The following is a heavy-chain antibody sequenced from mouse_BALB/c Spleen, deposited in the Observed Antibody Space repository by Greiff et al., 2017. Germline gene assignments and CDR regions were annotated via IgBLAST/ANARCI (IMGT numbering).Heavy chain of an antibody. CDR2: IHYSGST. CDR1: GYSITSGYS. V-gene: IGHV3-1*02. Sequence: VQLQQSGPDLVKPSQSLSLTCTVTGYSITSGYSWHWIRQFPGNKLEWMGYIHYSGSTNYNPSLKSRISITRDTSKNQFFLQLNSVTTEDTATYYGASPYYGNYGFAYWGQGTLVTVSA. CDR3: ASPYYGNYGFAY. D-gene: IGHD2-10*01. J-gene: IGHJ3*01.